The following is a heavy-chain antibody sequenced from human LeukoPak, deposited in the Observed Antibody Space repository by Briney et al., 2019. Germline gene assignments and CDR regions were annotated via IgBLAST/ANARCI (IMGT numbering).Heavy chain of an antibody. CDR3: ARSKDGFNADY. J-gene: IGHJ4*02. CDR2: IYYSEST. Sequence: SETLSLTCTVSGGSIGSYYWNWIRQPPGKGLGWIGYIYYSESTNYNPSLKSRATISVDTSKNQFSLKVSSVTAADTAVYYCARSKDGFNADYWGQGILVTVSS. V-gene: IGHV4-59*01. CDR1: GGSIGSYY. D-gene: IGHD5-24*01.